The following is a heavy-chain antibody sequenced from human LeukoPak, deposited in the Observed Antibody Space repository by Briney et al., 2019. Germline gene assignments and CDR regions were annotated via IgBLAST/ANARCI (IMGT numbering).Heavy chain of an antibody. D-gene: IGHD7-27*01. CDR3: ARCGGLGHIDY. J-gene: IGHJ4*02. V-gene: IGHV4-31*03. CDR1: GGSISSGGYY. Sequence: KAWETLSLTCTLSGGSISSGGYYWSWIRQHPGKGLEWIGYIYYSGSTYYHPSLKSRVTISVDTSNNQFSLKLSSVTAADTAVYYCARCGGLGHIDYWGQGNLVTVSS. CDR2: IYYSGST.